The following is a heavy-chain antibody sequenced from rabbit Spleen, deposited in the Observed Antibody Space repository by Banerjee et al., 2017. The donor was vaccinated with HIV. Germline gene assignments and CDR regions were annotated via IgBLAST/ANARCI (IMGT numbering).Heavy chain of an antibody. V-gene: IGHV1S45*01. Sequence: QEQLEESGGDLVKPEGSLTLTCTASGFSFSSRYYICWVRQAPGKGLEWIACIYAGRSGSTYYASWAKGRFTISKTSSTTVTLQMTSLTAADTATYFCATSDTYIGDFSLWGQGTLVTVS. J-gene: IGHJ4*01. CDR1: GFSFSSRYY. CDR2: IYAGRSGST. CDR3: ATSDTYIGDFSL. D-gene: IGHD1-1*01.